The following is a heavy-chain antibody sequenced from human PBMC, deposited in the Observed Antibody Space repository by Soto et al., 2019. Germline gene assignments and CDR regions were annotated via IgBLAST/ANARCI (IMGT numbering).Heavy chain of an antibody. CDR3: ARVHVDIVA. V-gene: IGHV1-69*04. D-gene: IGHD5-12*01. Sequence: GASVKVSCKASGYTFTGYAMHWVRQAPGQGLEWMGRIIPILGIANYAQKFQGRVTITADKSTSTAYMELSSLRSEDTAVYYCARVHVDIVARGQGTLVTVSS. J-gene: IGHJ4*02. CDR1: GYTFTGYA. CDR2: IIPILGIA.